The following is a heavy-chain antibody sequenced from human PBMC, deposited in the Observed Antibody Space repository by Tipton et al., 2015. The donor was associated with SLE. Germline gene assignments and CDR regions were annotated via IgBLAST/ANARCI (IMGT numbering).Heavy chain of an antibody. V-gene: IGHV4-39*01. J-gene: IGHJ3*02. Sequence: LRLSCTVSGGSISSSSYYWGWIRQPPGKGLEWIGSIYYSGSTYYNPSLKSRVTISVDTSKNQFSLKLSSVTAADTAVYYCARHPGGAGAFDIWGQGTMVTVSS. CDR2: IYYSGST. CDR1: GGSISSSSYY. CDR3: ARHPGGAGAFDI. D-gene: IGHD3-16*01.